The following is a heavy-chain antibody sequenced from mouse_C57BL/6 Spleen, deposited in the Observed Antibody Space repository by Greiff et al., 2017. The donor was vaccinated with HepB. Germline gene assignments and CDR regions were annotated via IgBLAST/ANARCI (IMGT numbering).Heavy chain of an antibody. Sequence: VQLQQSGPELVKPGASVKISCKASGYTFTDYYMNWVKQSHGKSLEWIGDINPNNGGTSYNQKFKGKATLTVDKSSSTAYMELRSLTSEDSAVYYCARRQDWPFDYWGQGTTLTVSS. CDR3: ARRQDWPFDY. D-gene: IGHD6-1*01. J-gene: IGHJ2*01. CDR2: INPNNGGT. CDR1: GYTFTDYY. V-gene: IGHV1-26*01.